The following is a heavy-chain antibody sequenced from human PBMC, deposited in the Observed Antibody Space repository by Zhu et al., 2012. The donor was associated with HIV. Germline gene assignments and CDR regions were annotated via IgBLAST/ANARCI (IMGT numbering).Heavy chain of an antibody. CDR1: GYSISSGYY. V-gene: IGHV4-38-2*01. CDR2: IYHSGST. D-gene: IGHD3-9*01. CDR3: ARGVRAYYDILTGYFITYYFDY. Sequence: QVQLQESGPGLVKPSETLSLTCAVSGYSISSGYYWGWIRQPPGKGLEWIGSIYHSGSTNYNPSLKSRVTISVDTSKNQFSLKLSSVTAADTAVYYCARGVRAYYDILTGYFITYYFDYWGQGAWSPSPQ. J-gene: IGHJ4*02.